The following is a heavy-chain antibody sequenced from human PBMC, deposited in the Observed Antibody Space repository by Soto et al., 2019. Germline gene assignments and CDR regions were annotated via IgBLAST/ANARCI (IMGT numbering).Heavy chain of an antibody. J-gene: IGHJ6*02. D-gene: IGHD3-3*01. CDR1: GFTFSSYG. CDR3: AKDQYDHHGGGGMDV. Sequence: QVQLVESGGGVVQPGRSLRLSCAASGFTFSSYGMHWVRQAPGKGLEWVAVISYDGSNKYYADSVKGRFTISRDNSKNTLYLKMNSLSAEDTAVYYCAKDQYDHHGGGGMDVWGQGTTVTVSS. V-gene: IGHV3-30*18. CDR2: ISYDGSNK.